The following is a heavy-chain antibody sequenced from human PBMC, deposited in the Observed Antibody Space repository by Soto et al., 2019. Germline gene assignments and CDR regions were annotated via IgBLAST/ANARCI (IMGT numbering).Heavy chain of an antibody. CDR2: ISTTSFTI. D-gene: IGHD2-15*01. V-gene: IGHV3-48*02. CDR3: ARDRCYDGTCYSASDS. Sequence: EVRLMESGGGWVQPGGSLRLSCAASGFSFSTYNMDWVRQAPGKRPEWIAYISTTSFTIYYADSVKGRFTISRDNDRNSLYLEMNSLRDEDTAVYYCARDRCYDGTCYSASDSWGQGTLLTVSS. CDR1: GFSFSTYN. J-gene: IGHJ5*01.